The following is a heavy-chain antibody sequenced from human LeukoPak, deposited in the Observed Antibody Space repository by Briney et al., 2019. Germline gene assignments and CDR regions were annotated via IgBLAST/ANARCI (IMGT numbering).Heavy chain of an antibody. CDR1: GYTFTSYG. Sequence: ASVKVSCKASGYTFTSYGISWVRQAPGQGLEWMGWISVYNGNTNYAQKLLGRVTMTTDTSTSTAYMELRSLRSDDTAVFYCARTPYSGSYYDPYYFDYWGQGTLVTVSS. CDR2: ISVYNGNT. V-gene: IGHV1-18*01. D-gene: IGHD1-26*01. J-gene: IGHJ4*02. CDR3: ARTPYSGSYYDPYYFDY.